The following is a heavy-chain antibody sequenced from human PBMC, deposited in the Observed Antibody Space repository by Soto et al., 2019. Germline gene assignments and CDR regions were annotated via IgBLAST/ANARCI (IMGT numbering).Heavy chain of an antibody. CDR1: GCSISSGDYY. CDR2: IYYSGST. V-gene: IGHV4-30-4*01. CDR3: AREPRLLIWFGDLYD. Sequence: SETLSLTCTVSGCSISSGDYYWSWIRQPPGKGLEWIGNIYYSGSTYYNPTLKSRVSISVDTSKNQFSLKLSSVTAADTAVYYCAREPRLLIWFGDLYDWGRGTLVTVAS. D-gene: IGHD3-10*01. J-gene: IGHJ4*02.